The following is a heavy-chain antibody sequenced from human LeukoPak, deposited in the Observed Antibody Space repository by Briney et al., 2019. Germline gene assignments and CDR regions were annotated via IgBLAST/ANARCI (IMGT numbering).Heavy chain of an antibody. CDR3: ARTLDSSSHYYYYYMDV. CDR1: GFTFSSYS. Sequence: GGSLRLSCAASGFTFSSYSMNWVRQAPGKGLEWVSYISSSSSTIYYADSVKGRFTISRDNAKNSLYPQMNSLRAEDTAVYYCARTLDSSSHYYYYYMDVWGKGTTVTVSS. V-gene: IGHV3-48*01. J-gene: IGHJ6*03. CDR2: ISSSSSTI. D-gene: IGHD6-13*01.